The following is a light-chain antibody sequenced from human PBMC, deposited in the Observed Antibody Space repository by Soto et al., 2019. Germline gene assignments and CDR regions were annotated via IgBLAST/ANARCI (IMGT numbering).Light chain of an antibody. J-gene: IGLJ3*02. CDR1: SSNIGAGYD. V-gene: IGLV1-40*01. Sequence: QSVLTQPPSVSGAPGQRVTISCTGSSSNIGAGYDVHWYQQLPGTAPKLLIYGNSNLPSGVPDRFSGSKSGTSASLAITGLQAEDEADYYCQSYDSSLTVFGGGTKLTVL. CDR2: GNS. CDR3: QSYDSSLTV.